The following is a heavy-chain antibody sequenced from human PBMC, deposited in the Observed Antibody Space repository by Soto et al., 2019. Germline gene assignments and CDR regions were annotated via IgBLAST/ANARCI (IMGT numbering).Heavy chain of an antibody. CDR2: ISGRSSGT. CDR1: GFIFSTNA. Sequence: EVQVLESGGGLVQPGGSLRLSCAASGFIFSTNAMTWVRQAPGRGLGWVSAISGRSSGTYYADSVKGRFTISRDNSKNTLYRQMDSLRVEDTAVYYCAKVSDPRFYYYMDVWGRGTTVTVSS. CDR3: AKVSDPRFYYYMDV. J-gene: IGHJ6*03. V-gene: IGHV3-23*01.